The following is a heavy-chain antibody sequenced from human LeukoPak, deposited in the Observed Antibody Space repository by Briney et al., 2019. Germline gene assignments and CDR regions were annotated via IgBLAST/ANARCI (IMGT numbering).Heavy chain of an antibody. V-gene: IGHV4-61*02. J-gene: IGHJ4*02. CDR1: GGSVSSGSYY. CDR3: ARHALSRYSGYASFDY. Sequence: PSETLSLTCTVSGGSVSSGSYYWNWIRQPAGKGPEWIGRFYSTGTPDYNPSLKSRVSISEDTSKNQFSLRLSSVTAADTAVYYCARHALSRYSGYASFDYWGQGTLVTVSS. D-gene: IGHD5-12*01. CDR2: FYSTGTP.